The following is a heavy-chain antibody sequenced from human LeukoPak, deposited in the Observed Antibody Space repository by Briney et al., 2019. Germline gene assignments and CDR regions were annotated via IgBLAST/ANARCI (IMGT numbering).Heavy chain of an antibody. V-gene: IGHV3-33*01. Sequence: GGSLRLSCAASGFTFSNYGMHWVRQAPGKRLEWVALIWHDGSNKYYADSVKGRFTISRDNSKNTLYLQMNSLRAEDTAVYYCAGGSGISDFWGQGTLVTVSS. CDR1: GFTFSNYG. CDR3: AGGSGISDF. CDR2: IWHDGSNK. J-gene: IGHJ4*02. D-gene: IGHD1-26*01.